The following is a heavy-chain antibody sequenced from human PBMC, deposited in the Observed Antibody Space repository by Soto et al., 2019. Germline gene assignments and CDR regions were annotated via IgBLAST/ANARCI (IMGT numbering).Heavy chain of an antibody. J-gene: IGHJ4*02. CDR3: ARDPANLALAVAYFDS. CDR1: GSSITNSFY. D-gene: IGHD2-15*01. CDR2: VSHTGRT. Sequence: PSETLSLTCRVSGSSITNSFYWGWIRQSPEKGLEWIGSVSHTGRTSYNPSLKSRVSSSVDTSKNQFSLTLTSVTAADTAVYYCARDPANLALAVAYFDSWGQGTLVTVSS. V-gene: IGHV4-38-2*02.